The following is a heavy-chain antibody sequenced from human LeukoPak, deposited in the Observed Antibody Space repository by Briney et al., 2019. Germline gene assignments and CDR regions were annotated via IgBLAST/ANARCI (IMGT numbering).Heavy chain of an antibody. Sequence: SETLSLTCTVSGYSISSGYYWGWIRQPPGKGLEWIGSIYHSGSTYYNPSLKSRVTITVDTSKNQFSLKLSSVTAADTAVYYCARIVVVPAADNWFDPWGRGTLVTVSS. CDR2: IYHSGST. CDR3: ARIVVVPAADNWFDP. J-gene: IGHJ5*02. V-gene: IGHV4-38-2*02. D-gene: IGHD2-2*01. CDR1: GYSISSGYY.